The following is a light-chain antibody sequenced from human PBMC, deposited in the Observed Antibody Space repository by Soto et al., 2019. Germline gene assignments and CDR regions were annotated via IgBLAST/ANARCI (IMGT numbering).Light chain of an antibody. V-gene: IGLV2-23*01. Sequence: QSALTQPASVSGSPGQSITISCTGTSSDIGSYNLVSWYQQHPGKAPKLMIYEGSNRPSGVSNRFSGSKSGNTASLTISGLQAEDEADSYCCSYAGSTTWVFGGGTKLTVL. CDR2: EGS. J-gene: IGLJ3*02. CDR1: SSDIGSYNL. CDR3: CSYAGSTTWV.